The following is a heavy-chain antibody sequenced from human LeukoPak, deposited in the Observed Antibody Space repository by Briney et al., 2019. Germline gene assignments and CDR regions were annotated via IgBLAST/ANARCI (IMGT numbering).Heavy chain of an antibody. CDR1: GASISSYF. Sequence: SETLSLTCTVSGASISSYFWTWIRQSPGKGLEWIGYISNIGSTYYSQSLKSRVTISLDTSRNQFSLKLNSVTAADTAVYYCAKSNGYGLIDIWGQGTMVTVSS. CDR3: AKSNGYGLIDI. CDR2: ISNIGST. V-gene: IGHV4-59*12. J-gene: IGHJ3*02. D-gene: IGHD3-22*01.